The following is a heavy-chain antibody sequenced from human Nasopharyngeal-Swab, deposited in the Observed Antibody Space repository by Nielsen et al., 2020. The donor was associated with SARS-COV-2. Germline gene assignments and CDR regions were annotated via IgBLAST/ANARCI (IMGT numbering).Heavy chain of an antibody. J-gene: IGHJ6*02. CDR2: ISSSSSYI. Sequence: GESLKISYAASGFTFNNYNFSWVRQAPGKGLEWVSSISSSSSYIYYADSVKGRFTISRDNAKNSLYLQMNSLRAEDTAVYYCARDGLDYDFWSAYFMDVWGQGTTVTVSS. V-gene: IGHV3-21*01. CDR1: GFTFNNYN. CDR3: ARDGLDYDFWSAYFMDV. D-gene: IGHD3-3*01.